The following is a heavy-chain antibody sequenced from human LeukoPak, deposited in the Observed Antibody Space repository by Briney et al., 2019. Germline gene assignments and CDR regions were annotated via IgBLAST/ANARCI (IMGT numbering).Heavy chain of an antibody. CDR1: GGSFSGYY. V-gene: IGHV4-34*01. Sequence: SETLSLTCAVYGGSFSGYYWSWIRQPPGKGLEWIGEINHSGSTNYNPSLKSRVTISVDTSKNQFSLKLSSVTAADTAVYYCARGVTTVTTSGCYYYMDVWGKGTTVTVSS. CDR3: ARGVTTVTTSGCYYYMDV. D-gene: IGHD4-17*01. CDR2: INHSGST. J-gene: IGHJ6*03.